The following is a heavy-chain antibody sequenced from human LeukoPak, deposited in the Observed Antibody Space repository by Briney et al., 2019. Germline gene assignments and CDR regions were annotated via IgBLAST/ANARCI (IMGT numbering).Heavy chain of an antibody. CDR3: AREGQGTYYYDSSRQLDFFDY. CDR2: IYSICRT. CDR1: AASFSSNY. V-gene: IGHV4-59*01. J-gene: IGHJ4*02. D-gene: IGHD3-22*01. Sequence: SETLSLTCTVYAASFSSNYWSWVRQPPRKGLEGVGCIYSICRTNYNPSLKSRVTISVDTSKSLFSLKLNSVTAADTAVYYCAREGQGTYYYDSSRQLDFFDYWGQGTLVTVSS.